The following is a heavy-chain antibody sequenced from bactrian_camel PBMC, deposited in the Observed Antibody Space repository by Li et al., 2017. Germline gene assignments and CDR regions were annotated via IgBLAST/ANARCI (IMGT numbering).Heavy chain of an antibody. V-gene: IGHV3S55*01. J-gene: IGHJ4*01. CDR2: IDTVGTV. CDR3: ASQYH. CDR1: TFTLSKSD. Sequence: HVQLVESGGGSVQAGETLRLSCTVSTASTFTLSKSDMAWYRQFPGNECELVSTIDTVGTVYYANSVKGRFTISQDNAKNTLYLQMSSLKSDDTALYYCASQYHWGQGTQVTVS.